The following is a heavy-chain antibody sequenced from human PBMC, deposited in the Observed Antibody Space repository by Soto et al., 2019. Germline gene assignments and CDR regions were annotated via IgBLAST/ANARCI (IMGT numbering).Heavy chain of an antibody. CDR2: INPNSGGT. J-gene: IGHJ6*02. Sequence: ASVKVSCKASGYTFTGYYMHWVRQAPGQGLEWMGWINPNSGGTNYAQRFQGRVTMTRDTSISTAYMELSRLRSDYTAVYYCASVGSSPQPLYYYYYGMDVWGQGTTATVSS. CDR3: ASVGSSPQPLYYYYYGMDV. V-gene: IGHV1-2*02. CDR1: GYTFTGYY. D-gene: IGHD6-6*01.